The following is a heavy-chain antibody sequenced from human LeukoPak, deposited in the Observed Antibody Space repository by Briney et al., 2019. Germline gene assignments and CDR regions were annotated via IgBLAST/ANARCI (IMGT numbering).Heavy chain of an antibody. D-gene: IGHD2-15*01. CDR2: IYYSGST. Sequence: SETLSLTCTVSGGSISSSSYYWGWIRQPPGKGLEWIGSIYYSGSTYYNPSLKSRVTISVDTSKNQFSLKLSSVTAADTAVYYCAGRILHGAFDIWGQGTMVTVSS. CDR1: GGSISSSSYY. V-gene: IGHV4-39*01. CDR3: AGRILHGAFDI. J-gene: IGHJ3*02.